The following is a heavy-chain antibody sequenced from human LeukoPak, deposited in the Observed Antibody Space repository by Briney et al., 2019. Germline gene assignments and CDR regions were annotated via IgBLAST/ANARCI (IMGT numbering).Heavy chain of an antibody. J-gene: IGHJ5*02. Sequence: SETLSLTCTVSGGSISSGGYYWSWIRQPPGKGLEWIGYIYYSGSTNYNPSLKSRVTISVDTSKNQFSLKLSSVTAADTAVYYCARLTLGYCSSTSCYQRFDPWGQGTLVTVSS. CDR1: GGSISSGGYY. V-gene: IGHV4-61*08. CDR3: ARLTLGYCSSTSCYQRFDP. CDR2: IYYSGST. D-gene: IGHD2-2*01.